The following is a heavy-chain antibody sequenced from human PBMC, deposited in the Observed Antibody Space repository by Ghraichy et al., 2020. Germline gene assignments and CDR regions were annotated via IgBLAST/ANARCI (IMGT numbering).Heavy chain of an antibody. CDR2: IYTSGST. CDR3: ARLDPGYSSGWYVGAYYFDY. Sequence: SETLSLTCTVSGGSISSYYWSWIRQPPGKGLEWIGYIYTSGSTNYNPSLKSRVTISVDTSKNQFSLKLSSVTAADTAVYYCARLDPGYSSGWYVGAYYFDYWGQGTLVTVSS. J-gene: IGHJ4*02. CDR1: GGSISSYY. V-gene: IGHV4-4*09. D-gene: IGHD6-19*01.